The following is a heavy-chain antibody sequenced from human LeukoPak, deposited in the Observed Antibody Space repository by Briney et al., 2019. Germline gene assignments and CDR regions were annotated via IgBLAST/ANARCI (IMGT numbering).Heavy chain of an antibody. CDR1: SGSISTSNYY. CDR3: ASHYYDSSGYYSVDP. D-gene: IGHD3-22*01. CDR2: IFYSGST. J-gene: IGHJ5*02. V-gene: IGHV4-39*07. Sequence: SETLSLTCTVSSGSISTSNYYWGWVRQPPGKALEWIGNIFYSGSTYYSPSLKSRVTISLDTSRNQFSLKLSSVTAADTAVYYCASHYYDSSGYYSVDPWGQGTLVTVSS.